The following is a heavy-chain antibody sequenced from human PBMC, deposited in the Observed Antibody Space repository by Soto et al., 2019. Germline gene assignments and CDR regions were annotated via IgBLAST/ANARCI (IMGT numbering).Heavy chain of an antibody. CDR1: GGSISSGGYY. CDR2: IYYSGST. Sequence: TSETLSLTCTVSGGSISSGGYYWSWIRQHPGKGLEWIGYIYYSGSTYYNPSLKSRVTISVDTSKNQFSLKLSSVTAADTAVYYCATAAATDRGSDYWGQGTLVTVSS. CDR3: ATAAATDRGSDY. V-gene: IGHV4-31*03. J-gene: IGHJ4*02. D-gene: IGHD2-2*01.